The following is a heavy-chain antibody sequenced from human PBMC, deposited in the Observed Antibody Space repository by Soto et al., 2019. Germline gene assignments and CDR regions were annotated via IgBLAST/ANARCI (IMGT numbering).Heavy chain of an antibody. Sequence: GESLKISCKGSGYSFTSYWISWVRQMPGKGLEWMGRIDPGDSYTNYSPSFQGHVTISAXXXIXXXYXQXXXLXASDTAMYYCASDPYYYYGMDVWGQGTTVTVSS. J-gene: IGHJ6*02. CDR2: IDPGDSYT. V-gene: IGHV5-10-1*01. CDR3: ASDPYYYYGMDV. CDR1: GYSFTSYW.